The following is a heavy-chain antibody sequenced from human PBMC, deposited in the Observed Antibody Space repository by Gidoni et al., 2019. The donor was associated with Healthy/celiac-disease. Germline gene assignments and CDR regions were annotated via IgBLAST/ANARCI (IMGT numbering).Heavy chain of an antibody. CDR1: GFTFADYA. CDR3: AKDKGIAVAGTLDY. Sequence: EVQLVESGGGLVQPGRSLIPSCAASGFTFADYAMHWVRQTPGKGLEWVSGISWNSGSIGYADSVKGRFTISRDNAKNSLYLQMNSLRAEDTALYYCAKDKGIAVAGTLDYWGQGTLVTVSS. J-gene: IGHJ4*02. V-gene: IGHV3-9*01. CDR2: ISWNSGSI. D-gene: IGHD6-19*01.